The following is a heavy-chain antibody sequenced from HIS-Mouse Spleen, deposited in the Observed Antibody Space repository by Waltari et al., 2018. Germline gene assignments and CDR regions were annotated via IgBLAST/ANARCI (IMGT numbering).Heavy chain of an antibody. CDR3: AKDKHHAFDY. Sequence: QVQLVESGGGVVQPGRSLRLPCAASGFTFSSYGMHWVRQAPGKGLEGVAVRWYDGSNKYYADSVKGRFTISRDNSKNTLYLQMNSLRAEDTAVYYCAKDKHHAFDYWGQGTLVTVSS. CDR2: RWYDGSNK. V-gene: IGHV3-33*06. J-gene: IGHJ4*02. CDR1: GFTFSSYG.